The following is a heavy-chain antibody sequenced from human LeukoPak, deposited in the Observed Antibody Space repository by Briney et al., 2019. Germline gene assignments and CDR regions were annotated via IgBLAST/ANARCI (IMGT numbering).Heavy chain of an antibody. CDR1: GGSFSGYY. J-gene: IGHJ4*02. CDR2: INHSGST. D-gene: IGHD3-22*01. V-gene: IGHV4-34*01. Sequence: SETLSLTCAVYGGSFSGYYWSWIRQPPGKGLEWIGEINHSGSTNYNPSLKSRVTISVDTSKNQFFLNLSSVTAADTAVYYCAGLVGRYSSGLYYYYFDYWGQGTLVTVSS. CDR3: AGLVGRYSSGLYYYYFDY.